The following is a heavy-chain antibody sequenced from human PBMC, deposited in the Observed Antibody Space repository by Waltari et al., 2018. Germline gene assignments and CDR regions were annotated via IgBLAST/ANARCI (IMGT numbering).Heavy chain of an antibody. CDR1: GCNCRSYA. Sequence: VQLMPSGAEVKKPGDSVKVSCQALGCNCRSYAINWVRRAAGQGLEWMGWMNPSNGNADYAHKFRGRLTFTRDASMNTAHMELSSLTSDDTAEYFCARAYFGSASYPFDSWGQGALVTVSS. D-gene: IGHD3-10*01. V-gene: IGHV1-8*03. CDR3: ARAYFGSASYPFDS. CDR2: MNPSNGNA. J-gene: IGHJ4*02.